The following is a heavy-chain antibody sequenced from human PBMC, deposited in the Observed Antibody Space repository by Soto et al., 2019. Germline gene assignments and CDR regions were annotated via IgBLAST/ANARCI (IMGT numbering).Heavy chain of an antibody. D-gene: IGHD7-27*01. CDR2: ISYDGSNK. V-gene: IGHV3-30-3*01. CDR1: GFTFSSYA. J-gene: IGHJ6*02. CDR3: ARPPNYYYYYGMVV. Sequence: QVQLVESGGGVVQPGRSLRLSCAASGFTFSSYAMHWVRQAPGKGLEWVAVISYDGSNKYYADSVKGRFTISRDNSKNTLYLQMNSLRAEDTAVYYCARPPNYYYYYGMVVWGQGTTVTVSS.